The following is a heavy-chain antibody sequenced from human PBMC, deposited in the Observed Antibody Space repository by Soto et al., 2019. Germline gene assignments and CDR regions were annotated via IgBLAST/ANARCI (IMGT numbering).Heavy chain of an antibody. Sequence: GGSLRLSCAASGFTFSSYSMNWVRQAPGKGLEWVSSISSSSSYIYYADSVKGRFTISRDNAKNSLYLQMNSLRAEDTAVYYCAREYCTNGVCYTGWNAFDIWGQGTMVTVSS. V-gene: IGHV3-21*01. CDR1: GFTFSSYS. CDR3: AREYCTNGVCYTGWNAFDI. J-gene: IGHJ3*02. CDR2: ISSSSSYI. D-gene: IGHD2-8*01.